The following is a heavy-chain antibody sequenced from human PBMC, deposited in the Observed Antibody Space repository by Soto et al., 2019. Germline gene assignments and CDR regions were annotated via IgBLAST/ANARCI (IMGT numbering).Heavy chain of an antibody. CDR3: ARHVGATPYSFDY. CDR1: GGTFSRYA. V-gene: IGHV1-69*01. CDR2: IIPIFGTA. J-gene: IGHJ4*02. D-gene: IGHD1-26*01. Sequence: QVQLVQSGAEVKKPGSSVKVSCKASGGTFSRYAISWVRHAPGQGLEWMGGIIPIFGTANYAQKFQGRVTITADESTSTAYVELSSLRSEDRSVYYCARHVGATPYSFDYWGQGTLVTVSS.